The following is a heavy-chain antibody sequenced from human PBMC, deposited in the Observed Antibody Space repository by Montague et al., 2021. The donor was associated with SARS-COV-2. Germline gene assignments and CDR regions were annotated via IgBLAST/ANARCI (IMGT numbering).Heavy chain of an antibody. D-gene: IGHD3-22*01. CDR2: INHSGST. V-gene: IGHV4-34*01. CDR3: ARFPTSYYYDSKAAPATPDAFDI. CDR1: GGSFSNYY. Sequence: SGTLSLTCAISGGSFSNYYWSWIRQPPGKGLEWIGEINHSGSTKYNPSLKSRVTIPVDTSKNQFSLKLSSVTAADTAVYYCARFPTSYYYDSKAAPATPDAFDIWGQGTMVTVSS. J-gene: IGHJ3*02.